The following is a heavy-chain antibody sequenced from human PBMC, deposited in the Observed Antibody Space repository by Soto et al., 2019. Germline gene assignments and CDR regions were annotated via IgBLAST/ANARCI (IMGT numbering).Heavy chain of an antibody. J-gene: IGHJ6*02. CDR3: ARDRRDTEYSSGWYLFYYYGMDV. CDR2: INHSGST. D-gene: IGHD6-19*01. CDR1: GGSFSGYY. V-gene: IGHV4-34*01. Sequence: PSETLSLTCAVYGGSFSGYYCSWSRQPPGKGLEWIGEINHSGSTNYNPSLKSRVTISVDTSKNQFSLKLSSVTAADTAVYYCARDRRDTEYSSGWYLFYYYGMDVWGQGTTVTVSS.